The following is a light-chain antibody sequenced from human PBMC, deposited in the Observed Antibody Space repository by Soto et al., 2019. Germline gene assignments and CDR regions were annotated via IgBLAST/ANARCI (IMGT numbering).Light chain of an antibody. V-gene: IGLV1-44*01. CDR1: SSNIETNT. CDR3: AVWDDSLSGMV. Sequence: QAVVTQPPSASGTPGQRVTISCSGSSSNIETNTVDWYQHLPGTAPKVLTFNNNQRPSWVPDRFSGSKSGTSASRAISWLQSEDEADYYCAVWDDSLSGMVFGGGTKVTVL. J-gene: IGLJ2*01. CDR2: NNN.